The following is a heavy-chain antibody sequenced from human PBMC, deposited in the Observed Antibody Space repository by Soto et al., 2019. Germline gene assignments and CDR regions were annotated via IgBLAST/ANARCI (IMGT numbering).Heavy chain of an antibody. CDR2: MSAYNGNT. J-gene: IGHJ4*02. CDR3: ARDLLGDGDYGEFDY. V-gene: IGHV1-18*01. Sequence: ASVKVSCKASGYTFTSYGISWVRQAPGQGLEWMGWMSAYNGNTNYAQRLQGRVTMTTDTSTSTAYMELRSLRSDDTAVYYCARDLLGDGDYGEFDYWGQGTLVTVSS. D-gene: IGHD4-17*01. CDR1: GYTFTSYG.